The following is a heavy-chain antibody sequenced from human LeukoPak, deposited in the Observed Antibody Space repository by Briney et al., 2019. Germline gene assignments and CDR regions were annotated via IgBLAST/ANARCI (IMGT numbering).Heavy chain of an antibody. V-gene: IGHV4-59*08. Sequence: SETLSLTCTLSVGSISSYSWNWVRQPPGKGLEWIGRIYSSGSTIYNPSLKSRVTISVETSKNQFSLQLSCVTAADTAVYYCARRRREISTITEDNWLDPWGHGTLVTVSS. D-gene: IGHD5-24*01. CDR3: ARRRREISTITEDNWLDP. CDR2: IYSSGST. J-gene: IGHJ5*02. CDR1: VGSISSYS.